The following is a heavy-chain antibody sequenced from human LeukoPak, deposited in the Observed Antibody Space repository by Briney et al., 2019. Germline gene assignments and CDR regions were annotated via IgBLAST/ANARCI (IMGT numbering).Heavy chain of an antibody. J-gene: IGHJ4*02. CDR1: GFTFSDYY. CDR2: ITNNI. D-gene: IGHD3-22*01. Sequence: PGGSLRLSCAASGFTFSDYYMSWIRQAPGKGVECVSYITNNIYYADSVKGRFTISRDNAKNSLYLQMNSLRAEDTAVYYCARDRSFYDSSLRIQEPYYFDCWGQGTLVTVSS. CDR3: ARDRSFYDSSLRIQEPYYFDC. V-gene: IGHV3-11*04.